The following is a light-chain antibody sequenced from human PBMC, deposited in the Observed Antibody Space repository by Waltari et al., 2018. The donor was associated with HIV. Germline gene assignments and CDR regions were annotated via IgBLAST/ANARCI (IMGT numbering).Light chain of an antibody. CDR2: EGS. CDR1: SSDIGTYNL. Sequence: QSALTQPASVSGSPGQSITTSCTGTSSDIGTYNLVSWYQQHPGKAPNLMIYEGSKRPSGVSNRFSGSKSGNTASLTISGLRAEDEADYYCCSYAGSSTWVFGGGTKLTVL. J-gene: IGLJ3*02. CDR3: CSYAGSSTWV. V-gene: IGLV2-23*01.